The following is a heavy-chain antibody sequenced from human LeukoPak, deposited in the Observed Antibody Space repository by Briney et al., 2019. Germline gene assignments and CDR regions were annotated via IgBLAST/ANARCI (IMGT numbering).Heavy chain of an antibody. D-gene: IGHD4-23*01. J-gene: IGHJ4*02. CDR2: IASDGSST. CDR3: ARGRPHGNDY. Sequence: GGSLRLSCAASGFTFSSYWMNWVRQAPGKGLVWVSRIASDGSSTTYADSVKGRFSISRDNAKNTLYLQMDSLRVEDTAVYYCARGRPHGNDYWGQGTLVTVSS. CDR1: GFTFSSYW. V-gene: IGHV3-74*01.